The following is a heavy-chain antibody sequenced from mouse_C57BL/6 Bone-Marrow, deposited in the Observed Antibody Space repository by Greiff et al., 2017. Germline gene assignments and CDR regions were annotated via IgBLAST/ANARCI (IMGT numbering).Heavy chain of an antibody. CDR3: AIRKDYYGSSYRFAY. V-gene: IGHV1-26*01. D-gene: IGHD1-1*01. J-gene: IGHJ3*01. CDR1: GYTFTDYY. Sequence: EVQLQQSGPELVKPGASVKISCKASGYTFTDYYMNWVKQSHGKSLEWIGDINPNNGGTSYNQKFKGKATLTVDKSSSTAYMELRSLTSEDSAVYYCAIRKDYYGSSYRFAYWGQGTLVTVSA. CDR2: INPNNGGT.